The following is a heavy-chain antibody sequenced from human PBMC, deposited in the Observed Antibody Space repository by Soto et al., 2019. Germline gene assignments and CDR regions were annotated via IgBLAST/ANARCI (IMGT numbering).Heavy chain of an antibody. D-gene: IGHD1-26*01. CDR3: AREVLSRGNFIMGKLFDY. Sequence: GPSVKVSCKTSGSGFTGYSVHWVRQAPGHGPEWMGWINPNSGGTKYAQKLQGRVIMSRDTSISTVFMELRRVTSDGTAVYYCAREVLSRGNFIMGKLFDYWGQGSLVTVSS. V-gene: IGHV1-2*02. CDR2: INPNSGGT. J-gene: IGHJ4*02. CDR1: GSGFTGYS.